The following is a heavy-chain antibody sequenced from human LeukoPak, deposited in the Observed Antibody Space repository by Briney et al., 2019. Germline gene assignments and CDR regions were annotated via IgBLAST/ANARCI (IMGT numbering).Heavy chain of an antibody. CDR3: AREQQLVRFDY. CDR2: ISSNGGST. Sequence: PGGSLRLSCAASGFTFSSYAMHWVRQAPGTGLEYVSAISSNGGSTYYANSVKGRFTISRDNSKNTLYLQMGSLRAEDMAVYYCAREQQLVRFDYWGQGTLVTVSS. V-gene: IGHV3-64*01. D-gene: IGHD6-13*01. CDR1: GFTFSSYA. J-gene: IGHJ4*02.